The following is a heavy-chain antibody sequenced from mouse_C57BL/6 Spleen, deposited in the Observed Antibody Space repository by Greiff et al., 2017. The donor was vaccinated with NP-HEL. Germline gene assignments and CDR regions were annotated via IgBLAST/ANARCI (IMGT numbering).Heavy chain of an antibody. CDR3: ARGGDYDGKVDY. D-gene: IGHD2-4*01. Sequence: QVQLQQPGAELVKPGASVKLSCKASGYTFTSYWMHWVKQRPGRGLEWIGMIHPNSGSTNYNEKLKSKATLTVDKSSSTAYMQLSSLTSEDSAVYYCARGGDYDGKVDYWGQGTTLTVSS. J-gene: IGHJ2*01. CDR1: GYTFTSYW. V-gene: IGHV1-64*01. CDR2: IHPNSGST.